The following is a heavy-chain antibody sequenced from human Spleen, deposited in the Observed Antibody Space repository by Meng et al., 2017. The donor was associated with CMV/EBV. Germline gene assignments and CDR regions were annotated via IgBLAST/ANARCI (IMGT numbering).Heavy chain of an antibody. CDR3: SRGTFDY. V-gene: IGHV3-72*01. CDR1: GFTFSDHY. CDR2: TRNKAQSHTT. Sequence: RLSCAASGFTFSDHYMDWVRQAPGKGLEWVGRTRNKAQSHTTEYAASVKGRFTISRDDSKNSLYLQMNSLKTEDTAVYFCSRGTFDYWGQGTLVTVSS. J-gene: IGHJ4*02.